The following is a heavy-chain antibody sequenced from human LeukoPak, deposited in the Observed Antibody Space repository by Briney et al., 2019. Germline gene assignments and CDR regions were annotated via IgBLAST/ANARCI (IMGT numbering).Heavy chain of an antibody. Sequence: GGSLRLSCAASGFTFSSYAMHWVRQAPGKGLEWVAVISYDGSNKYYADSVKGRFTISRDNSKNTLYLQMNSLRAEDTAVYYCARDLEDFIMSYYFDYWGQGTLVTVSS. D-gene: IGHD1-26*01. V-gene: IGHV3-30-3*01. CDR1: GFTFSSYA. CDR2: ISYDGSNK. J-gene: IGHJ4*02. CDR3: ARDLEDFIMSYYFDY.